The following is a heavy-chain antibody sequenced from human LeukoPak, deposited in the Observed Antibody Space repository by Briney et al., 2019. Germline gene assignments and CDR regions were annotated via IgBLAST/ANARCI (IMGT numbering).Heavy chain of an antibody. V-gene: IGHV4-34*01. Sequence: SETLSLTCAVYGGSFSGYYWSWIRQPPGKGLEWIGEINHSGSTDYNPSLKSRVTISVDTSKNQFSLKLSSVTAADTAVYYCARGTRGGVPYSSGWPAVPYYYYMDVWGKGTTVTVSS. J-gene: IGHJ6*03. D-gene: IGHD6-19*01. CDR2: INHSGST. CDR1: GGSFSGYY. CDR3: ARGTRGGVPYSSGWPAVPYYYYMDV.